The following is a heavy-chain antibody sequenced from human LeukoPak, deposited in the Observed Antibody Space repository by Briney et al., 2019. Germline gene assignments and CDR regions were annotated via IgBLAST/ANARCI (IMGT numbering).Heavy chain of an antibody. CDR1: GFTFDDYA. Sequence: GRSLRLTCAASGFTFDDYAMHWVRQAPGKGLEWVSGISWNSGSIGYADSVKGRFTISRDNAKNSLYLQMNSLRAEDTALYYCAKGGGFVVVPAANFDYWGQGTLVTVSS. D-gene: IGHD2-2*01. J-gene: IGHJ4*02. V-gene: IGHV3-9*01. CDR3: AKGGGFVVVPAANFDY. CDR2: ISWNSGSI.